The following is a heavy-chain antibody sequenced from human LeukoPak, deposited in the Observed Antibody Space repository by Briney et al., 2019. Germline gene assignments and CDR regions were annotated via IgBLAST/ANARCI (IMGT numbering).Heavy chain of an antibody. V-gene: IGHV3-23*01. D-gene: IGHD6-13*01. CDR2: ISGRDGRT. J-gene: IGHJ4*02. CDR3: STSPSFGSSWFQFDY. CDR1: GFTFSSYA. Sequence: GGSLGLSCAASGFTFSSYAMSWVRQAPGRGLEGVSAISGRDGRTYYTDSVKGRFTISRDNSRDTLYLQMNSLRAEDTAVYYCSTSPSFGSSWFQFDYWGQGTLVTVSS.